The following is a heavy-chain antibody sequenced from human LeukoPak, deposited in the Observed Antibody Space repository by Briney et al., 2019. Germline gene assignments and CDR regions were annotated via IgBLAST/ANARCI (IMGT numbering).Heavy chain of an antibody. V-gene: IGHV4-4*07. CDR1: GRSIRSVY. J-gene: IGHJ4*02. D-gene: IGHD1-1*01. CDR3: ARAPSSTTEFDY. CDR2: IYATDLT. Sequence: SETLSLTCTVSGRSIRSVYWNWIRQSAGKGLEWIGRIYATDLTNYNPSLKSRVTLSVDMSKNELSLTLKSVTAADTAVYYCARAPSSTTEFDYWGQGTLVTVSS.